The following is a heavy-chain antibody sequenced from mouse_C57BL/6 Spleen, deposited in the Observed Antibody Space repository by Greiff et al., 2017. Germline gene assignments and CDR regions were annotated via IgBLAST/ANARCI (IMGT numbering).Heavy chain of an antibody. J-gene: IGHJ2*01. CDR1: GYTFTSYW. CDR3: ARGQAYFDY. V-gene: IGHV1-69*01. Sequence: QVQLQQSGAELVMPGASVKLSCKASGYTFTSYWMHWVKQRPGQGLEWIGEIDPSDSYTNYNQKFKGKSTLTVDKSSSTAYMQLSSLTSEDSAVYYCARGQAYFDYWGQGTTLTVSS. D-gene: IGHD3-2*02. CDR2: IDPSDSYT.